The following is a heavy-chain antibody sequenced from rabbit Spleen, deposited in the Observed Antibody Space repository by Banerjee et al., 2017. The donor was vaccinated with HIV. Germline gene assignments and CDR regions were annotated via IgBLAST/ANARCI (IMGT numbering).Heavy chain of an antibody. V-gene: IGHV1S45*01. CDR1: GFDFSGDYN. D-gene: IGHD1-1*01. CDR3: ARDLVAVIGWNFSL. CDR2: IYAGNNDYI. J-gene: IGHJ6*01. Sequence: QEQLEESGGDLVKPEGSLTLTCKASGFDFSGDYNMCWVRQAPGKRPEWIACIYAGNNDYIAYANWAKGRFTISKTSSTTVTLQLTSLTVADTATYFCARDLVAVIGWNFSLWGPGTLVTVS.